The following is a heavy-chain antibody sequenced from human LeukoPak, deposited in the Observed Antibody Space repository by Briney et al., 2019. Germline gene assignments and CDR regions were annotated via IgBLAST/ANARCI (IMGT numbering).Heavy chain of an antibody. D-gene: IGHD3-3*01. CDR1: GFTFSSYS. CDR2: ISSSSSYI. J-gene: IGHJ5*02. Sequence: AGGSLRLSCAASGFTFSSYSMNWVRQAPGKGLEWVSSISSSSSYIYYADSVKGRFTISRDNSKNTLYLQMNSLRAEDTAVYYCARALNYDFWSGSIANNWFDPWGQGTLVTVSS. CDR3: ARALNYDFWSGSIANNWFDP. V-gene: IGHV3-21*01.